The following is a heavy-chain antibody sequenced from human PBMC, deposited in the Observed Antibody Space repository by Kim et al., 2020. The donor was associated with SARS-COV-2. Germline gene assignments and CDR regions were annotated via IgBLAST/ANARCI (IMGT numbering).Heavy chain of an antibody. J-gene: IGHJ4*02. CDR1: GYTFTSYD. V-gene: IGHV1-8*01. Sequence: ASVKVSCKASGYTFTSYDINWVRQATGQGLEWMGWMNPNSCNTGYAQKFQGRVTMTRHTSISTAYMDLSSLRSEDTAVYYCARGTPGGRGSYYPPALYYFDYWGQGTLVTVSS. D-gene: IGHD1-26*01. CDR3: ARGTPGGRGSYYPPALYYFDY. CDR2: MNPNSCNT.